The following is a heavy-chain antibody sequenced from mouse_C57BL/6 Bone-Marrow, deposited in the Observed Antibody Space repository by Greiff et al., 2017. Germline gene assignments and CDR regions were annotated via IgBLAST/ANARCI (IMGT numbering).Heavy chain of an antibody. CDR1: GYAFSSYW. CDR3: ARNGLGIHWYFDV. CDR2: IYPGDGDT. V-gene: IGHV1-80*01. J-gene: IGHJ1*03. D-gene: IGHD3-1*01. Sequence: QVQLKQSGAELVKPGASVKISCKASGYAFSSYWMNWVKQRPGKGLEWIGQIYPGDGDTNYNGKFKGKATLTADKSSSTAYMQLSSLTSEDSAVYVCARNGLGIHWYFDVWGTGTTVTVSS.